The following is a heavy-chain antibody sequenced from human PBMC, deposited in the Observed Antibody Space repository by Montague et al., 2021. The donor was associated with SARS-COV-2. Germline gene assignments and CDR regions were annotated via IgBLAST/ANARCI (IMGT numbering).Heavy chain of an antibody. CDR3: ARTDYISSWFGAKKWFDP. CDR2: INHSGST. CDR1: GGSFSAYY. D-gene: IGHD6-13*01. J-gene: IGHJ5*02. Sequence: SETLSLTCAVYGGSFSAYYWSWIRQPPGKGLEWIGEINHSGSTNYNPSLKSRVTISVDTSKNQFSLKLSSVTAADTAVYYCARTDYISSWFGAKKWFDPWGQEPWSPSPQ. V-gene: IGHV4-34*01.